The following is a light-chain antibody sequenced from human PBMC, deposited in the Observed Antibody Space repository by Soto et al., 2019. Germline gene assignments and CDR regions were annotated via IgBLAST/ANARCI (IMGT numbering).Light chain of an antibody. CDR2: GAS. J-gene: IGKJ1*01. CDR1: QSVYSK. V-gene: IGKV3-15*01. CDR3: QQYNNLPPWT. Sequence: EIVMTQSPVTLSVSPGERATLSCRASQSVYSKLAWYQQKPGQAPRLLIYGASSRATGIPARFSGSGSGTEFTLTISSLQSEDFAVYYCQQYNNLPPWTFGQGTKVDLK.